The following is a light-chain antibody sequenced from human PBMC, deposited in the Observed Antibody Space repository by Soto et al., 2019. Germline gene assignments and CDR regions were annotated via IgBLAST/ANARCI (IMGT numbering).Light chain of an antibody. CDR3: KSYDTNLRGV. J-gene: IGLJ1*01. CDR2: ANN. CDR1: SSNIGAGYD. V-gene: IGLV1-40*01. Sequence: QSVLTQPPSVSGAPGQRVTISCTGSSSNIGAGYDVHWYQQFPGTAPKLLIYANNNRPSGVPDRFSASKSGTSASLTITGLQADDEADYYCKSYDTNLRGVFGAGTKLTVL.